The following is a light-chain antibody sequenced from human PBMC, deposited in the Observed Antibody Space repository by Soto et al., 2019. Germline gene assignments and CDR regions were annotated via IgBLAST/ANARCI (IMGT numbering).Light chain of an antibody. CDR1: KLGDKY. J-gene: IGLJ1*01. CDR3: QAWDSSIPHV. CDR2: QDS. Sequence: SYELTQPPSVSVSPGQTASITCSGDKLGDKYACWYQQKPGQSPVLVIYQDSKRPSGIPERFSGSNSGNTATLTISGTQAMDEADYYCQAWDSSIPHVFGTGTKLTVL. V-gene: IGLV3-1*01.